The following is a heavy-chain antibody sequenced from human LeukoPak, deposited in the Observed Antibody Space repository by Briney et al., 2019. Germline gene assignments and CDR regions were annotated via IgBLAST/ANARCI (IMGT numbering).Heavy chain of an antibody. J-gene: IGHJ6*02. V-gene: IGHV3-48*01. CDR2: ISSDNTTI. CDR1: GFTFSSYA. CDR3: ARAVRYGLQYYYYDMDV. D-gene: IGHD5-18*01. Sequence: GGSLRLSCAASGFTFSSYAMSWVRQAPGKGLEWISYISSDNTTINYADSVKGRFTLSRDNVKNSLCLQMNSLRAEDTAVYYCARAVRYGLQYYYYDMDVWGQGTTVTVSS.